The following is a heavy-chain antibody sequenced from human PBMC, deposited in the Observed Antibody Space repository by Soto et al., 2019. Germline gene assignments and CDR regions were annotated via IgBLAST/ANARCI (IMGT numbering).Heavy chain of an antibody. CDR2: ISAYNGNT. CDR1: GYTFTSYC. V-gene: IGHV1-18*04. Sequence: ASVNVSFKSSGYTFTSYCISWVRQAPGQGLEWMGWISAYNGNTNYAQELQGRVTMTTDTSTSTAYMELRSLRSDDTAVYYCARDPKYNWNYVDYYYGMDVWGQGTTVTVSS. D-gene: IGHD1-7*01. J-gene: IGHJ6*02. CDR3: ARDPKYNWNYVDYYYGMDV.